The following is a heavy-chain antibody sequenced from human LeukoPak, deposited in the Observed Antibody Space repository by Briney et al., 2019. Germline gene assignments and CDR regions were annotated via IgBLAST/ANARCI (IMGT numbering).Heavy chain of an antibody. Sequence: GGSLRLSCAASGFTFSSYGMHWVRQAPGKGLEWVAVISYDGSNKYYADSVKGRFTISRDNSKNTLYLQMNSLRAEDTAVYYCARGGPAAGRFDYWGQGTLVTVSS. CDR1: GFTFSSYG. CDR2: ISYDGSNK. CDR3: ARGGPAAGRFDY. V-gene: IGHV3-30*03. J-gene: IGHJ4*02. D-gene: IGHD6-13*01.